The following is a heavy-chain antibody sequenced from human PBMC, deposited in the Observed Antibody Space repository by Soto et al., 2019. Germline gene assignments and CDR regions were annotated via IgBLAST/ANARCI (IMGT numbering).Heavy chain of an antibody. CDR1: VVTFSSYG. V-gene: IGHV1-69*13. D-gene: IGHD4-17*01. Sequence: SVKVYCKASVVTFSSYGIIFLPQAPGQGLEWMGGIIPIFGTANYAQKFQGRVTITADESTSTAYMELSSLRSEDTAVYYCARRAGQSVWFDPWGQGTLVTVSS. CDR3: ARRAGQSVWFDP. CDR2: IIPIFGTA. J-gene: IGHJ5*02.